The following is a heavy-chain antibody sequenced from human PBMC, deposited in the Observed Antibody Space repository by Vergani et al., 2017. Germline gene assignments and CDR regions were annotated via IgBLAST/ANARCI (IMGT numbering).Heavy chain of an antibody. V-gene: IGHV3-74*01. CDR3: ARGPTRRLFDY. J-gene: IGHJ4*02. CDR2: INSDGSST. CDR1: GFTFSNYW. Sequence: EVQLVESGGGLVQPGGSLRLSCAASGFTFSNYWMHWVRQAPGKGLVWVSRINSDGSSTSYADTVKGRFTISRDNAKNTLYLQMNSLRAEETAVYYCARGPTRRLFDYWGQGTLVTVSS.